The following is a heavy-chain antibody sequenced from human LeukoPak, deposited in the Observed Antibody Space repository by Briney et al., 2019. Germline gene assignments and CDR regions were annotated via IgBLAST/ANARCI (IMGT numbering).Heavy chain of an antibody. V-gene: IGHV1-2*02. Sequence: ASVKVSCKASGYTFIGYYIHWVRQAPGQGLGWMGWINSNRGDTNYAQKFQGRVTMTRDMSISTAYMELNRLTSDDTAVYYCARDVTGDQSWFFDLWGRGTLVTVSS. J-gene: IGHJ2*01. CDR2: INSNRGDT. CDR1: GYTFIGYY. D-gene: IGHD7-27*01. CDR3: ARDVTGDQSWFFDL.